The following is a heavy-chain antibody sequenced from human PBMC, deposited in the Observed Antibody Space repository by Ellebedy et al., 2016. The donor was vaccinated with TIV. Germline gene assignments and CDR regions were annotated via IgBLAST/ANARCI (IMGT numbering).Heavy chain of an antibody. CDR3: ASSPSQGY. V-gene: IGHV3-53*01. CDR2: IYSGGNT. J-gene: IGHJ4*02. Sequence: GESLKISCAASGFTVSNNYMSWVRQAPGKGLEWVSVIYSGGNTFYAESVKGRFTISRDSSQSTLYLQMDSLRAEDTAVYYCASSPSQGYWGQGTLVTVSS. CDR1: GFTVSNNY.